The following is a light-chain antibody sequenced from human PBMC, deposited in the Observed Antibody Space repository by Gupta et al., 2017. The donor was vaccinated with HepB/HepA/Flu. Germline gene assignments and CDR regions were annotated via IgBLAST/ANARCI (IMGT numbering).Light chain of an antibody. CDR3: QQYYSTPCS. CDR2: WAS. Sequence: DIVMTQSPDSLAVSLGERATINCNSSQSVLYSSNNKNYLAWYQQKPGQPPKLLIYWASTRESGVPDRFSGSGSGTDFTLTISGLQAEDVAVYYCQQYYSTPCSFGQGTKLEIK. V-gene: IGKV4-1*01. CDR1: QSVLYSSNNKNY. J-gene: IGKJ2*04.